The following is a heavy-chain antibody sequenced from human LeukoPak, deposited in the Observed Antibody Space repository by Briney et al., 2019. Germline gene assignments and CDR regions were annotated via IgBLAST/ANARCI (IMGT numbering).Heavy chain of an antibody. CDR3: ATVGAGNYYAMDV. Sequence: GESLRLSCAASGFTFSSYEMNWVRQAPGKGLEWVSYISSSGSNIFYADSVKGRFTMSRDNAKNSLYLQLNSLRAEDTAVYYCATVGAGNYYAMDVWGQGTTVTVSS. V-gene: IGHV3-48*03. CDR2: ISSSGSNI. J-gene: IGHJ6*02. CDR1: GFTFSSYE. D-gene: IGHD4/OR15-4a*01.